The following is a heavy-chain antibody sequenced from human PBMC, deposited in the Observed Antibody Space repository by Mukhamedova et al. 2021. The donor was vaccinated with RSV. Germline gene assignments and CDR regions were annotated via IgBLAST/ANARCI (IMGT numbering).Heavy chain of an antibody. CDR2: INPSGGST. CDR3: ARGSIVVVPAANDGMDV. J-gene: IGHJ6*02. V-gene: IGHV1-46*01. D-gene: IGHD2-2*01. Sequence: GIINPSGGSTSYAQKFQGRVTMTRDTSTSPVHMELSSLRSEDTAVYYCARGSIVVVPAANDGMDVWGQGTTVTVSS.